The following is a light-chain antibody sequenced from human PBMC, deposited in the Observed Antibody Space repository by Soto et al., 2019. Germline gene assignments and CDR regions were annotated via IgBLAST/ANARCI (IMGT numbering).Light chain of an antibody. CDR1: QSVSGN. Sequence: EIVMTQSPATLSVSPGGRATLSCRASQSVSGNLAWYQQKPGQAPRLLIYGASTRATGIPARFSGSGSGTDFTLTISSLQSEDFALYYCQQYNNWPPTFGQGTRLEIK. J-gene: IGKJ5*01. V-gene: IGKV3-15*01. CDR2: GAS. CDR3: QQYNNWPPT.